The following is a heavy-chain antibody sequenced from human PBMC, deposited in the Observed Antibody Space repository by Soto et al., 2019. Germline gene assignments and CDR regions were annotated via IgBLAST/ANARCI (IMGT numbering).Heavy chain of an antibody. CDR1: GFTFSSYA. D-gene: IGHD6-25*01. Sequence: GGSLRLSCAASGFTFSSYAMSWVRQAPGKGLEWVSAISGRGGSTYYADSVKGRFTISRDNSKNTLYLQMNSLRAEDTAVYYCANIGIYSSGRYYFDYWGQGSLVTVSS. CDR3: ANIGIYSSGRYYFDY. V-gene: IGHV3-23*01. J-gene: IGHJ4*02. CDR2: ISGRGGST.